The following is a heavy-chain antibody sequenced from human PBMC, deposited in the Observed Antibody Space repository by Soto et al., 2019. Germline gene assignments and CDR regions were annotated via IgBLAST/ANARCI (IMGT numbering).Heavy chain of an antibody. CDR1: GGTFSSYA. CDR3: ARDSLSGIAAHLHDAFRDNWFDP. D-gene: IGHD6-6*01. V-gene: IGHV1-69*13. CDR2: IIPIFGTA. J-gene: IGHJ5*02. Sequence: SVKVSCKASGGTFSSYAISWVRQAPGQGLEWMGGIIPIFGTANYAQKFQGRVTITADESTSTAYMELSSLRSEDTAVYYCARDSLSGIAAHLHDAFRDNWFDPWGQGTLVTVSS.